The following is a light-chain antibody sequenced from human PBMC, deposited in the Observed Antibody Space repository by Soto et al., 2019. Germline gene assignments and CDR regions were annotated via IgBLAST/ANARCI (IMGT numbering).Light chain of an antibody. J-gene: IGLJ3*02. CDR1: SSNIGAGYD. Sequence: QSVLTQPPSVSGAPGQRVTISCTGSSSNIGAGYDVHWYQQLPGTAPKLLIYGNNNRPSGVPDRFSGSKSGSSASLGITGLQAEDEADYYCQSHDSSLSAWVFGGGTKLTVL. CDR2: GNN. CDR3: QSHDSSLSAWV. V-gene: IGLV1-40*01.